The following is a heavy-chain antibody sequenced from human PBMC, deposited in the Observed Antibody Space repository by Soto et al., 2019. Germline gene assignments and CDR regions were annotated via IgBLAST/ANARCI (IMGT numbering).Heavy chain of an antibody. CDR1: GFTFSDYY. J-gene: IGHJ4*02. Sequence: GGSLRLSCAASGFTFSDYYMSWIRQAPGKGLEWVSYISSSSSYTNYADSVKGRFTISRDNAKNSLYLQMNSLRAEDTAVYYCARDPVATTQPLDYWGQGTLVTVSS. CDR3: ARDPVATTQPLDY. CDR2: ISSSSSYT. D-gene: IGHD5-12*01. V-gene: IGHV3-11*06.